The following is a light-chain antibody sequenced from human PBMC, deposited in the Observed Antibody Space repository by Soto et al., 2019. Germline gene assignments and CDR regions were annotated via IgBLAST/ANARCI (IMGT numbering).Light chain of an antibody. Sequence: DIQMTQSPSTLSASVGDRVTITCRASQSINNWLAWYQQKPGKAPKLLVSQASTLENGVPSRLSGSGSGTEFTLTINSLQPDDFATYYCHQYGSYPWTFGQGTEV. CDR1: QSINNW. CDR2: QAS. V-gene: IGKV1-5*03. J-gene: IGKJ1*01. CDR3: HQYGSYPWT.